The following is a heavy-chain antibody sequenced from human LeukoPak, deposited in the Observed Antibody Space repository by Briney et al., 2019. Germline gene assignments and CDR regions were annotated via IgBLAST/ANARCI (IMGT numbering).Heavy chain of an antibody. CDR3: ARQAYSPSGSWTGFDF. J-gene: IGHJ4*02. V-gene: IGHV4-4*09. D-gene: IGHD3-10*01. CDR1: GDSFGGYY. CDR2: IHTSGGT. Sequence: SETLSLTCTVSGDSFGGYYWTWIRQPPGKGLKWIGYIHTSGGTNYNPSLKSRVTMSVDTSKNQFSLKLTSVTAADTAVYFCARQAYSPSGSWTGFDFWGQGTLASVSS.